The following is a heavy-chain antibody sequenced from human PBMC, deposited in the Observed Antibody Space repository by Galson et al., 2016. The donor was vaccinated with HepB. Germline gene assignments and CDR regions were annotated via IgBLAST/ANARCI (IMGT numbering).Heavy chain of an antibody. Sequence: TLSLTCTVSGTSVSSGDSYWTWIRQRPGEGLEWIGYISDSGSTYYNPSLKSRLTISVDTSKNQFSLDLNTVTPADTAVYFCARYDESVKNWPLRSHNWIDPWGQGTLVTVSS. V-gene: IGHV4-31*03. CDR1: GTSVSSGDSY. D-gene: IGHD2/OR15-2a*01. J-gene: IGHJ5*02. CDR2: ISDSGST. CDR3: ARYDESVKNWPLRSHNWIDP.